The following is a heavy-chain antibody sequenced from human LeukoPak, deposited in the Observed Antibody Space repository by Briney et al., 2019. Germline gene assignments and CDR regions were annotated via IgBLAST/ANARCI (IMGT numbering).Heavy chain of an antibody. D-gene: IGHD3-9*01. CDR3: ARVGRYYDALTGYATGGSPFDY. CDR1: GGSFSDYY. Sequence: SETLSLTCAVYGGSFSDYYWSWIRQPPGKGLEWIGEINHSRSTNYNPSLKSRVTISVDTSKNQFSLKVTSVTAADTAVYYCARVGRYYDALTGYATGGSPFDYWGQGTPVTVSS. J-gene: IGHJ4*02. V-gene: IGHV4-34*01. CDR2: INHSRST.